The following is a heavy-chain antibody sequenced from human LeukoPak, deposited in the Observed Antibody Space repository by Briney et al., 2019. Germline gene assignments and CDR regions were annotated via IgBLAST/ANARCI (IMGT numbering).Heavy chain of an antibody. Sequence: GGSLRLSCAASGFTFSSYSMNWVRQAPGKGLEWVSSISSSSSYIYYADSVKGRFTISRDNAKNSLYLQMNSLRAEDTAVYYCARDTPKSSGYYFDYWGQGTLVTVSS. J-gene: IGHJ4*02. CDR3: ARDTPKSSGYYFDY. D-gene: IGHD3-22*01. V-gene: IGHV3-21*01. CDR2: ISSSSSYI. CDR1: GFTFSSYS.